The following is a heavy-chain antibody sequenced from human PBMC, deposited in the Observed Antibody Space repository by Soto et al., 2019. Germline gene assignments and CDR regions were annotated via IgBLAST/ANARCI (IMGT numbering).Heavy chain of an antibody. CDR2: VKEDGSEL. Sequence: GGSRVLSSPLSGFNVETDSMSLVRQAPGKGLEWVASVKEDGSELYYLHSVRGRFSISRDSAGNALHLTMNYLSAEDTGVYFCARDIGFDYVNWGQGIPVTVSS. V-gene: IGHV3-7*01. D-gene: IGHD3-16*01. J-gene: IGHJ4*02. CDR1: GFNVETDS. CDR3: ARDIGFDYVN.